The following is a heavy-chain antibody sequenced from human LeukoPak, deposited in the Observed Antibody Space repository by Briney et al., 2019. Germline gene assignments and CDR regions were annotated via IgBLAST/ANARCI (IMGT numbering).Heavy chain of an antibody. D-gene: IGHD3-9*01. CDR3: ARVHHDILTGYYYYMDV. V-gene: IGHV4-61*02. Sequence: TSQTLSLTCTVSGGSISSGSYYWSWIRQPAGKGLEWIGRIYTSGSTNYNPSLKSRVTISVDTSKNQFSLKLSSVTAADTAVYYCARVHHDILTGYYYYMDVWGKGTTVTVSS. J-gene: IGHJ6*03. CDR2: IYTSGST. CDR1: GGSISSGSYY.